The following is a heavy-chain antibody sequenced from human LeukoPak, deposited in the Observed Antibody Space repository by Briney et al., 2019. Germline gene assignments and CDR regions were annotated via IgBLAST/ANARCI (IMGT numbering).Heavy chain of an antibody. V-gene: IGHV3-53*01. CDR2: IFSAGNT. CDR3: ARDRGEGTDY. Sequence: GGSLRLSCAASGFSVGSTYMTWGRQAPGKGLDWVSVIFSAGNTYYADSVKGRFTISRDNSKNTLYLQMNSLGAEDTAVYYCARDRGEGTDYWGQGTLVTVSS. D-gene: IGHD3-16*01. J-gene: IGHJ4*02. CDR1: GFSVGSTY.